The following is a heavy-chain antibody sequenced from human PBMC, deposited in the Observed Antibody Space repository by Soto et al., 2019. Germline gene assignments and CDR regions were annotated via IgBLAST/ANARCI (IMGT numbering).Heavy chain of an antibody. CDR1: GGTFSSYA. Sequence: QVQLVQSGAEVKKPGSSVKVSCKASGGTFSSYAISWVRQAPGQGLEWMGGIIPIFGTATYAQKFQGRVTISEDESTRTADMELSSLRYDDTAVYYCARVTLPRLVPQAISRGYYYYGMDVWGQGTTVTVSS. J-gene: IGHJ6*02. CDR2: IIPIFGTA. D-gene: IGHD2-2*01. CDR3: ARVTLPRLVPQAISRGYYYYGMDV. V-gene: IGHV1-69*01.